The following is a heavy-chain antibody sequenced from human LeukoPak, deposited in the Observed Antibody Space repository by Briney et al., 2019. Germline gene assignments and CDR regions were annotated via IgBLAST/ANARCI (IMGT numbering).Heavy chain of an antibody. CDR1: GYTFTNFD. J-gene: IGHJ4*02. V-gene: IGHV1-8*02. CDR3: ARGHATDYYDILTGDRPRPLKKFDY. D-gene: IGHD3-9*01. Sequence: ASVKVSCKASGYTFTNFDINWVRQATGQGLEWMGWMNPNTGNAGYAQKFQDRVTITWDASISTAYMDLSSLRSEDTAVYYCARGHATDYYDILTGDRPRPLKKFDYWGQGTLVTVSS. CDR2: MNPNTGNA.